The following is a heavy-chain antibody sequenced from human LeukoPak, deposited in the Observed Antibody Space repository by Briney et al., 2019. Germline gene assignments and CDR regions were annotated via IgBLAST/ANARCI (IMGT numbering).Heavy chain of an antibody. D-gene: IGHD3-3*01. J-gene: IGHJ6*02. V-gene: IGHV4-31*03. CDR1: GGFLSSGGYY. Sequence: SETLSLTCTVSGGFLSSGGYYWRWIRQHPGKGLEGIGYIYYSRTTYYNPSLKRRVTISVDTSKNQFSLKLSSVTAADTAVYYCARAVNTYYDFWSGPQAYGMDVWGQGTTVPVSS. CDR3: ARAVNTYYDFWSGPQAYGMDV. CDR2: IYYSRTT.